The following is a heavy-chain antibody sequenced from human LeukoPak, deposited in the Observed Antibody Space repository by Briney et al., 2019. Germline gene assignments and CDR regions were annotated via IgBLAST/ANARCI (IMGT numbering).Heavy chain of an antibody. Sequence: KVSCKVSGYTLTELSMHWVRQMPGKGLEWMGIIYPGDSDTRYSPSFQGQVTISADKSISTAYLQWSSLKASDTAIYYCARTIASSVNAFDIWGQGTMVTVSS. CDR3: ARTIASSVNAFDI. J-gene: IGHJ3*02. D-gene: IGHD6-13*01. V-gene: IGHV5-51*01. CDR1: GYTLTELS. CDR2: IYPGDSDT.